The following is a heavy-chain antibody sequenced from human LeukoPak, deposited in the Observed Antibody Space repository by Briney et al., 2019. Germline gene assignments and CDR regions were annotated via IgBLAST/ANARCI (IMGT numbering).Heavy chain of an antibody. CDR3: ARGSTIFGVVIEGNWFDP. J-gene: IGHJ5*02. CDR2: ISSSGSTI. CDR1: GFTFSDYY. V-gene: IGHV3-11*01. D-gene: IGHD3-3*01. Sequence: GGSLRLSCAASGFTFSDYYMSWIRQAPGKGLEWVSYISSSGSTIYYADSVKGRFTISRDNAKNSLYLQMNSLRAEDTAVYYRARGSTIFGVVIEGNWFDPWGQGTLVTVSS.